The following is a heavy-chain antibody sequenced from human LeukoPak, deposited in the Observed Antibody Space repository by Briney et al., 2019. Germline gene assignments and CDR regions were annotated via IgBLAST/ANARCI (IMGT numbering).Heavy chain of an antibody. J-gene: IGHJ4*02. Sequence: SETLSLTCTVSGGSISSYYWSWIRQPPGKGLEWIGYIYYSGSTNYNPSPKSRVTISVDTSKNQFSLKLSSVTAADTAVYYCAGESIVGAKTFDYWGQGTLVTVSS. CDR1: GGSISSYY. D-gene: IGHD1-26*01. CDR3: AGESIVGAKTFDY. CDR2: IYYSGST. V-gene: IGHV4-59*12.